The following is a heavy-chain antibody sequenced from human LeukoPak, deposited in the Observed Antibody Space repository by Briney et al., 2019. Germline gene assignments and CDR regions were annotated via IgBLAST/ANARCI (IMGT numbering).Heavy chain of an antibody. V-gene: IGHV3-7*04. CDR3: ARLDWGSTDY. CDR1: GFTFSIYW. CDR2: INQDGGDK. J-gene: IGHJ4*02. D-gene: IGHD7-27*01. Sequence: GGSLRLSCAASGFTFSIYWMGWVRQAPGKGLEWVANINQDGGDKYYVDSVKGRFTISRDNAKNSLYLQMNSLRDEDTAVYYCARLDWGSTDYWGQGTLVTVSS.